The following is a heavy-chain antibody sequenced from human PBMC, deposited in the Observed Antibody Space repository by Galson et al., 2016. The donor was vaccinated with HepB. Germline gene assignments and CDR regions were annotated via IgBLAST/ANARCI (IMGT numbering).Heavy chain of an antibody. CDR3: AKYSGWGTRNFDY. D-gene: IGHD3-10*01. Sequence: SLRLSCAASGFTFTFSAMTWVRQAPGKGLEWLSSIAGIGGGIYYADSVKGRFAISRDNSKNTLYLEMNNLRAEDTAVYYCAKYSGWGTRNFDYWGQGTLVTVSS. J-gene: IGHJ4*02. CDR1: GFTFTFSA. CDR2: IAGIGGGI. V-gene: IGHV3-23*01.